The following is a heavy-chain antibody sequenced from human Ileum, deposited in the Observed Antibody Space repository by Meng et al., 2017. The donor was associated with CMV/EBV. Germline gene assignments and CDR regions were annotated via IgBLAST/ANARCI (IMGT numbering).Heavy chain of an antibody. CDR1: GFTFRSYG. CDR3: AKEQFSHFAYIDF. Sequence: GGSLRLSCTTSGFTFRSYGIHWVRQAPGKGLEWLAFIRSDGGSRYYLDSVEGRFTISRDNSANTAFLQMNSLRDEDMAVYYCAKEQFSHFAYIDFWGQGKLVTVSS. J-gene: IGHJ4*02. D-gene: IGHD2-2*02. CDR2: IRSDGGSR. V-gene: IGHV3-30*02.